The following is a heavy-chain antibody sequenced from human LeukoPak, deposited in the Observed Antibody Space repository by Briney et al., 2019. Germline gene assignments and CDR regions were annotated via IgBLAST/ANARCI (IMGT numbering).Heavy chain of an antibody. V-gene: IGHV1-18*01. CDR1: GYTFTSYG. CDR2: ISAYNGNT. Sequence: ASVKVSCKASGYTFTSYGISWVRQAPGQGLEWMGWISAYNGNTNYSQKLQGRVTMTTDTSTSTAYMELRSLRSEDTAVYYCASTNRGGLFEDYWGQGTLVTISS. CDR3: ASTNRGGLFEDY. D-gene: IGHD3-10*01. J-gene: IGHJ4*02.